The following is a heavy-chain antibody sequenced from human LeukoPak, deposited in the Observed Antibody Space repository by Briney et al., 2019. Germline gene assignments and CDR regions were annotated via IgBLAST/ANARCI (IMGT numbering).Heavy chain of an antibody. CDR3: ARDLNWGAGALEI. CDR2: INVSPAYI. Sequence: GGSLRLSCAASGFAFSSYSMSWVRQAPGKGLEWVSSINVSPAYISYADSVKGRFTISRDNAKNSLYLQMNSLRAEDTAVYFCARDLNWGAGALEIWGQGTMVTVSS. D-gene: IGHD7-27*01. J-gene: IGHJ3*02. CDR1: GFAFSSYS. V-gene: IGHV3-21*01.